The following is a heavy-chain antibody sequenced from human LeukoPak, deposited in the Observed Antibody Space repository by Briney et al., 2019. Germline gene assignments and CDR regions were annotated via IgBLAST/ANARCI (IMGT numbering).Heavy chain of an antibody. V-gene: IGHV3-30*18. Sequence: GGSLRLSCAASGFTFSSYGMHWVRQAPGKGLEWVAVISYDGSNKYYADSVKGRFTISRDNSKNTLYLQMNSLRAEDTAVYYCAKDDQVAAAGSLGYYYGVDVWGQGTTVTVSS. CDR3: AKDDQVAAAGSLGYYYGVDV. J-gene: IGHJ6*02. CDR2: ISYDGSNK. D-gene: IGHD6-13*01. CDR1: GFTFSSYG.